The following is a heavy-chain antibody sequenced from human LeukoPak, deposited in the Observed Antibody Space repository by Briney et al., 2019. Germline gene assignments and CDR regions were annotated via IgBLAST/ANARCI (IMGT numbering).Heavy chain of an antibody. D-gene: IGHD3-10*01. CDR3: ARDRGTSGPNWFDP. CDR2: MNPNSGNR. CDR1: GYTFSSYD. Sequence: GASVKVSCKASGYTFSSYDINWVRQATGQGLEWMGWMNPNSGNRGYAQKFRGRVTITRNTSISTAYMELSRLRSDDTAVYYCARDRGTSGPNWFDPWGQGTLVTVSS. J-gene: IGHJ5*02. V-gene: IGHV1-8*03.